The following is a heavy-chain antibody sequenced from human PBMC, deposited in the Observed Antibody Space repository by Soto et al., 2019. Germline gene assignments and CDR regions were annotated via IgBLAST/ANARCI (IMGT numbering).Heavy chain of an antibody. CDR1: GYTFTSYG. CDR3: ARCGDSSGYYYGGCRFDY. V-gene: IGHV1-18*01. J-gene: IGHJ4*02. CDR2: ISAYNGNT. D-gene: IGHD3-22*01. Sequence: QVQLVQSGAEVKKPGASVKVSCKASGYTFTSYGISWVRQAPGQGLEWMGWISAYNGNTNYAQKLQGRVTMTTDTSTSTSYMERRSLRSDDTAVYYCARCGDSSGYYYGGCRFDYWGQGTLVTVSS.